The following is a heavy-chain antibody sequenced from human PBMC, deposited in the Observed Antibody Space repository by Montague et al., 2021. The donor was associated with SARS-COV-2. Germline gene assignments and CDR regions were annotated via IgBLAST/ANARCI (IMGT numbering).Heavy chain of an antibody. V-gene: IGHV3-20*04. D-gene: IGHD3-10*01. CDR1: GFTFDDYG. CDR2: INWNGGST. CDR3: ARDVEGFGELQVDY. Sequence: SLRLSCAASGFTFDDYGMSWVRQAPGKGLEWVSGINWNGGSTGYADSVKGRFTISRDNAKNSLYLQMSSLRAEDTALYYCARDVEGFGELQVDYWGQGTLVTVSS. J-gene: IGHJ4*02.